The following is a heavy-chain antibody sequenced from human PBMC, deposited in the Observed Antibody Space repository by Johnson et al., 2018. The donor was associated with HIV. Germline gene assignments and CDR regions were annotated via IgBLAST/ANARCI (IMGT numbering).Heavy chain of an antibody. CDR3: TRDRDGVGVS. CDR2: IRNKANRYST. V-gene: IGHV3-72*01. CDR1: GFTFSSYW. D-gene: IGHD3-10*01. J-gene: IGHJ3*01. Sequence: MLLVESGGGLVQPGGSLRLSCAASGFTFSSYWMHWVRQAPGKGLEWIGRIRNKANRYSTEYAASVKGRFTISRDDSKNSLSLQMSSLKTEDTAVSYCTRDRDGVGVSWGQGTMVTVSS.